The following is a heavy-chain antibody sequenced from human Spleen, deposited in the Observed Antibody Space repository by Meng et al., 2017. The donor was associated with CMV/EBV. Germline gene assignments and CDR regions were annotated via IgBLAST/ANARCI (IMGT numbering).Heavy chain of an antibody. Sequence: ASVKVSCKASGYTFTSYYMHWVRQAPGQGLEWMGIINPSGGSTNYAQKFQGRVTMTRDTSSSTAYMELSRLRSDDTAVYYCARGEVAAAYYYGMDVWGQGTTVTVSS. D-gene: IGHD6-19*01. CDR1: GYTFTSYY. CDR3: ARGEVAAAYYYGMDV. CDR2: INPSGGST. V-gene: IGHV1-2*02. J-gene: IGHJ6*02.